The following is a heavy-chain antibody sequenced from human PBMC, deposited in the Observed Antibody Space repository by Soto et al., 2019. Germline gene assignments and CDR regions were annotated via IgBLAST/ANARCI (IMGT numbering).Heavy chain of an antibody. V-gene: IGHV2-5*02. J-gene: IGHJ4*02. D-gene: IGHD6-13*01. Sequence: SGPTLVNPTQTLTLTCTFSGFSLSTSGVGVGWIRQPPGKALEWLALIYWDDDKRYSPSLKSRLTITKDTSKNQVVLTMTNMDPVDTATYYCAHRLLAAAGTRYYFDYWGQGTLVTVSS. CDR1: GFSLSTSGVG. CDR3: AHRLLAAAGTRYYFDY. CDR2: IYWDDDK.